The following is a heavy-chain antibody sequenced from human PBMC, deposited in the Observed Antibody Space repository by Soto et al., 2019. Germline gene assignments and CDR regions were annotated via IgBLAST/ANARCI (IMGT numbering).Heavy chain of an antibody. CDR3: ARGVVVAASTNEFDY. Sequence: SETLSLTCTVSGGSISSYYWSWIRQPPGKGLEWIGYIYYSGSTNYNPSLKSRVTISVDTSKNQFSLKLSSVTAADTAVYYCARGVVVAASTNEFDYWGQGTLVTVSS. J-gene: IGHJ4*02. CDR1: GGSISSYY. CDR2: IYYSGST. V-gene: IGHV4-59*01. D-gene: IGHD2-15*01.